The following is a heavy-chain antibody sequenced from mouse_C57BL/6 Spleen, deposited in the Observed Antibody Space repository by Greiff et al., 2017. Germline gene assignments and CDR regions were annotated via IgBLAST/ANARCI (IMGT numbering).Heavy chain of an antibody. CDR1: GYTFTSYW. D-gene: IGHD1-1*01. CDR2: IDPSDSYT. CDR3: ARKGITTVVATD. Sequence: QVQLQQPGAELVKPGASVKLSCKASGYTFTSYWMQWVKQRPGQGLEWIGEIDPSDSYTNYNQKFKGKATLTVDTSSSTAYMQLSSLTSEDSAVYYCARKGITTVVATDWGQGTTLTVSS. J-gene: IGHJ2*01. V-gene: IGHV1-50*01.